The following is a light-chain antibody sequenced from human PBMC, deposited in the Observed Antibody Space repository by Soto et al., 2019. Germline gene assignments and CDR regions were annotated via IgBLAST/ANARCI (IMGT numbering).Light chain of an antibody. CDR3: QQYNSYST. V-gene: IGKV1-5*01. CDR2: DAS. J-gene: IGKJ1*01. Sequence: DIHMTQSPSTLSASVGDRCTITCRASQSISTRLAWYQQKPGKAPKLLIYDASSLESGVPSRFSGSASGTEFTLTISSLQPDDFATYYYQQYNSYSTFGQGTKVDIK. CDR1: QSISTR.